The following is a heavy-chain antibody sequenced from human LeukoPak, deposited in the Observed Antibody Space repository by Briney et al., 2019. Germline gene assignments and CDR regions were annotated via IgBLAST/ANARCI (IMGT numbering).Heavy chain of an antibody. Sequence: ASVKVSCKASGYIFTNFGISWVRQARGQGLEWMGWISGYNGNTNYAQKLQGRVTMTTDTSTSTAYMELRSLRSDNTAVYYCARGYVWGSYRPPDDAFDIWGQGTMVTVSS. V-gene: IGHV1-18*01. J-gene: IGHJ3*02. D-gene: IGHD3-16*02. CDR1: GYIFTNFG. CDR2: ISGYNGNT. CDR3: ARGYVWGSYRPPDDAFDI.